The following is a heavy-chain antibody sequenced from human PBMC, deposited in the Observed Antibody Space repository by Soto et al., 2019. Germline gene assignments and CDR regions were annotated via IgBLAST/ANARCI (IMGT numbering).Heavy chain of an antibody. CDR2: ISAYNGNT. V-gene: IGHV1-18*04. CDR1: GYTFTSYG. Sequence: VKVSCKASGYTFTSYGISWVRQAPGQGLEWMGWISAYNGNTNYAQKLQGRVTMTTDTSTSTAYMELRSLRSDGTAVYYCARTLYKALNWFDPWGQGALVTVSS. CDR3: ARTLYKALNWFDP. D-gene: IGHD1-1*01. J-gene: IGHJ5*02.